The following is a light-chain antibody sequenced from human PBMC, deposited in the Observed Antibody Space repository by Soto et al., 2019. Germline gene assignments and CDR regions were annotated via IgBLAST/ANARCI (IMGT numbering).Light chain of an antibody. V-gene: IGLV2-11*01. J-gene: IGLJ1*01. CDR3: YSYAGTYTFV. Sequence: QSALTQPRSVSGSPGQSATISCTGTANDVGGHNYVSWYQQHPGEAPKLLIYDVTERPSGVPDRFSGSKSGNTASLTISGLQTEDEADYYCYSYAGTYTFVFGTGTMLTVL. CDR2: DVT. CDR1: ANDVGGHNY.